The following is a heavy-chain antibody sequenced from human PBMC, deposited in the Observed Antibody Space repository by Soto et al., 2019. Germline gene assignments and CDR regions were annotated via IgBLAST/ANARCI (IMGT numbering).Heavy chain of an antibody. D-gene: IGHD3-3*01. V-gene: IGHV1-69*06. J-gene: IGHJ6*02. CDR2: IIPIFCTA. Sequence: QVQLVQSGAEVKKPGSSVKVSCKASGGTFSSYAISWVRQAPGQGLEWMGGIIPIFCTANYAQKFQGRVTITADKSTSTAYMELSSLRSEDTAVYYCARGGDGRITIFGVVIPYGMDVWGQGTTVTVSS. CDR3: ARGGDGRITIFGVVIPYGMDV. CDR1: GGTFSSYA.